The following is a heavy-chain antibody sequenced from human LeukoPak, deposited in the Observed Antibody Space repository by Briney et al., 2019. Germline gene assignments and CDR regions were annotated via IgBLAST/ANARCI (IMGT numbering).Heavy chain of an antibody. J-gene: IGHJ4*02. V-gene: IGHV1-69*05. D-gene: IGHD3-16*01. Sequence: SVKVSCKASGGTFSSYAISWVRQAPGQGLEWMGGIIPIFGTANYAQKFQGRVTVTTDESTSTAYMELSSLRSEDTAVYYCAREREGPLGGPLDYWGQGTLVTVSS. CDR1: GGTFSSYA. CDR2: IIPIFGTA. CDR3: AREREGPLGGPLDY.